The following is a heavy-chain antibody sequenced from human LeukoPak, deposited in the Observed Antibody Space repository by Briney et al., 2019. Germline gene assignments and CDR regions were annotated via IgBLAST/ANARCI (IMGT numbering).Heavy chain of an antibody. CDR1: GGSISSYY. Sequence: SETLSLTCAVSGGSISSYYWSWIRQPPGKGLEWIGYIYYSGSTNYNPSLKSRVTISVDTSKNQFSLKLSSVTAADTAVYYCARGGGDYYDSSGYYYVNFDYWGQGTLVTVSS. CDR3: ARGGGDYYDSSGYYYVNFDY. V-gene: IGHV4-59*01. D-gene: IGHD3-22*01. J-gene: IGHJ4*02. CDR2: IYYSGST.